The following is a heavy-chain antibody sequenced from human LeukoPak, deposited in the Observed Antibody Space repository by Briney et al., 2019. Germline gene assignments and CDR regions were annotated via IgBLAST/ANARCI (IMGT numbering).Heavy chain of an antibody. D-gene: IGHD2-15*01. V-gene: IGHV4-34*01. Sequence: SETLSLTCAVYGGSFSGYYWSWIRQPPGKGLEWIGEINHSGSTNHNPSLKSRVTISIDTSKNKFSLNLTSVTAADTAVYYCAKSGEIRYYYMDVWGKGTTVTVSS. CDR2: INHSGST. CDR1: GGSFSGYY. CDR3: AKSGEIRYYYMDV. J-gene: IGHJ6*03.